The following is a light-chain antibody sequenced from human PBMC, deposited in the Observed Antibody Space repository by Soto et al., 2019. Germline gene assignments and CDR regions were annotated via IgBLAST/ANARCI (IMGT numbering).Light chain of an antibody. V-gene: IGLV2-23*02. CDR2: EVS. Sequence: QSVLTQPASVSGSPGQSITISRTGTSSDVGNYNLVTWYQQHPGKAPQLMIYEVSKRPSGVSDRFSGSKSGNTASLTISGLHADDEADYYCCSYAGSGTYVFGTGTKVTVL. J-gene: IGLJ1*01. CDR1: SSDVGNYNL. CDR3: CSYAGSGTYV.